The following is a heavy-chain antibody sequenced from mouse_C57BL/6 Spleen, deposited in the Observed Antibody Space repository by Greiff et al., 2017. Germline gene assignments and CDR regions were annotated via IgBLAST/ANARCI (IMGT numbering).Heavy chain of an antibody. CDR1: GYTFTSYW. CDR2: IDPSDSET. V-gene: IGHV1-52*01. J-gene: IGHJ1*03. D-gene: IGHD2-1*01. Sequence: QVQLQQPGAELVRPGSSVKLSCKASGYTFTSYWMHWVKQRTIQGLEWIGNIDPSDSETHYNQKFKDKATLTVDKSSSPSYMQRSSPTSEDTTFYYCARRHGNHCSFDVWGTGTTVTVSS. CDR3: ARRHGNHCSFDV.